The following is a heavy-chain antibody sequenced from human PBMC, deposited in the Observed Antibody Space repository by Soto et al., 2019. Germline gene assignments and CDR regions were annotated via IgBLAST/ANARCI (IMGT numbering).Heavy chain of an antibody. CDR2: INHSGST. D-gene: IGHD6-13*01. Sequence: SETLSLTCAVYGGSFSGYYWSWIRQPPGKGLEWIGEINHSGSTNYNPSLKSRVTISVDTSKNQFSLKLSSVTAADTAVYYCASGPYSSPGWFDNWGQGSLVTVSS. CDR1: GGSFSGYY. V-gene: IGHV4-34*01. J-gene: IGHJ5*02. CDR3: ASGPYSSPGWFDN.